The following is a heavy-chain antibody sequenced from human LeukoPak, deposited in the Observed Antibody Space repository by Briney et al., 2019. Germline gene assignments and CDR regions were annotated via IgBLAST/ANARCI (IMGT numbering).Heavy chain of an antibody. Sequence: GGSLRLSCAASGFTFSNYNMNWVRQAPGKGLEWVSSISRSSIYIYYTDSVKGRFTISRDNAKKSLYLQMNSLRAEDTAVYFCARADTSDILTGYSDYWGQGTLVTVSS. CDR3: ARADTSDILTGYSDY. CDR2: ISRSSIYI. V-gene: IGHV3-21*01. CDR1: GFTFSNYN. J-gene: IGHJ4*02. D-gene: IGHD3-9*01.